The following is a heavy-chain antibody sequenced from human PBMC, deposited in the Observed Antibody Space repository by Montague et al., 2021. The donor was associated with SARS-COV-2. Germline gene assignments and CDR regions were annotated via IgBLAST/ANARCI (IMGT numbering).Heavy chain of an antibody. D-gene: IGHD2-2*01. V-gene: IGHV4-39*01. J-gene: IGHJ6*02. Sequence: SETLSLTCTVSGGSISSTSYYWGWIRQPPRKGLEWLGSISSSGNTYYXPSLKSRVTISVDTSTNQFSLKLSSVTAADTAVYYCASALGSCTSTSCYSVYGMDVWGQGTTVTVSS. CDR1: GGSISSTSYY. CDR3: ASALGSCTSTSCYSVYGMDV. CDR2: ISSSGNT.